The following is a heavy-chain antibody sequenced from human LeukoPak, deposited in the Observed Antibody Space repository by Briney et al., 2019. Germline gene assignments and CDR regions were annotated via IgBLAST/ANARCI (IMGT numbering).Heavy chain of an antibody. D-gene: IGHD4-17*01. CDR1: GFTFDDYA. V-gene: IGHV3-9*01. Sequence: GGSLRLSCAASGFTFDDYAMQWVRQAPGKGLEWVSGISWNSGSIGYADSVKGRFTISRDNAKNSLYLQMNSLRTDDTALYYCAKDVRGRSNGDYRYSDYWGQGTLVTVSS. CDR3: AKDVRGRSNGDYRYSDY. J-gene: IGHJ4*02. CDR2: ISWNSGSI.